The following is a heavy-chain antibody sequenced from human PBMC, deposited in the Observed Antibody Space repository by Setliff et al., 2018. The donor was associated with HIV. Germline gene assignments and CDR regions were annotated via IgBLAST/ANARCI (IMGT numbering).Heavy chain of an antibody. J-gene: IGHJ6*03. Sequence: PSETLSLTCTLSGGSLNITSYYWGWIRQPPGNGLEWIGSIYHTGSTYYKPSLKSRVTISVDTSKNQFSLRLRSVTAADTAVYYCARVSITYWYSIPRDYYYYMDVWGEGTTVTVSS. V-gene: IGHV4-39*01. CDR1: GGSLNITSYY. CDR2: IYHTGST. CDR3: ARVSITYWYSIPRDYYYYMDV. D-gene: IGHD2-8*02.